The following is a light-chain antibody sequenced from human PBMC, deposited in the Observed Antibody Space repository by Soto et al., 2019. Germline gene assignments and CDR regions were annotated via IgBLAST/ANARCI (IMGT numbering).Light chain of an antibody. CDR1: SSDVGGYNY. Sequence: QSVLAQPASVSGSPGQSITISCTGTSSDVGGYNYVAWYQQRPGKAPKLIIYEVTNRPSGVSYRFSASKSGNTASLTISGPQSEDEADYYCISYTGKSASYVFGTGTKVTVL. V-gene: IGLV2-14*01. J-gene: IGLJ1*01. CDR2: EVT. CDR3: ISYTGKSASYV.